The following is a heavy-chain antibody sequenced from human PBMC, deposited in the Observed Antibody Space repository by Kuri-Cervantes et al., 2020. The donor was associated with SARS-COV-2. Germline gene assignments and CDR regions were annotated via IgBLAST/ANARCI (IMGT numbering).Heavy chain of an antibody. J-gene: IGHJ3*02. CDR1: GYTFTGYY. CDR2: INPNSGGT. D-gene: IGHD6-13*01. V-gene: IGHV1-2*06. Sequence: ASVTVSCQASGYTFTGYYMHWVRQPPGQGLEWMGRINPNSGGTNYAQKFQGRVTMTRNTSISTAYMALSRLRSDDTAVYYCARDGDSSSWYAGAFDIWGQGTMVTVSS. CDR3: ARDGDSSSWYAGAFDI.